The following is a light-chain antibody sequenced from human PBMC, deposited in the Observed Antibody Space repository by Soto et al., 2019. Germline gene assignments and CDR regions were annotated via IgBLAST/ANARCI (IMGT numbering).Light chain of an antibody. CDR1: QSISSY. V-gene: IGKV1-39*01. Sequence: DIQMTQSPSSLSVSAGDGVTITCRASQSISSYLNWYQQKPGKAPKLLVYAASSLQSGVPSRFSGSGSGTDFTLPISSLQPEDFATYYCQQSYSNPYTFGQGTKLEIK. CDR2: AAS. J-gene: IGKJ2*01. CDR3: QQSYSNPYT.